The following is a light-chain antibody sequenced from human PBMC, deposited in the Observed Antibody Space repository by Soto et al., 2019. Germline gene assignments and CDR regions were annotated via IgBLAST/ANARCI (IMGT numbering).Light chain of an antibody. J-gene: IGLJ1*01. V-gene: IGLV2-14*02. CDR2: EGS. CDR1: SSDVGTYNL. CDR3: STNYV. Sequence: QSVLTQPASVSGSPGQSITISCTRISSDVGTYNLVSWYQHHPGKAPKLMIYEGSKRPSGVSNRFSGSKSGNTASLTISGLQAEDEADYTSSTNYVFGTGTKVTVL.